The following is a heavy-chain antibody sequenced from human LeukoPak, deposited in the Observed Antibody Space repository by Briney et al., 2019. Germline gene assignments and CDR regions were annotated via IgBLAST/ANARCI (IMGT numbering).Heavy chain of an antibody. D-gene: IGHD3-9*01. CDR3: ARISFDFLTGYKFDY. Sequence: SETLSLTCAVSGDSVNRGGHFWSWIRQPPGKGLEWIGYASDSGSTYFNPSLKSRLSISLDTSKNQFSLRLSSVTAADTAMFYCARISFDFLTGYKFDYWGQGILVTVSS. CDR2: ASDSGST. V-gene: IGHV4-30-4*07. J-gene: IGHJ4*02. CDR1: GDSVNRGGHF.